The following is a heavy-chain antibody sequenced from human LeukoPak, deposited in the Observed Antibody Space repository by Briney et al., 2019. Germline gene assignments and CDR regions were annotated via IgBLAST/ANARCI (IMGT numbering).Heavy chain of an antibody. CDR3: ARMEGGDYYWFDP. D-gene: IGHD4/OR15-4a*01. J-gene: IGHJ5*02. Sequence: PSETLSLTCTVSGYSISSGYYWGWIRQPPGKGLEWIGSIYHSGSTYYNPSLKSRVTISVDTSKNQFSLKLSSVTAADTAVYYCARMEGGDYYWFDPWGQGTLVTVSS. CDR1: GYSISSGYY. CDR2: IYHSGST. V-gene: IGHV4-38-2*02.